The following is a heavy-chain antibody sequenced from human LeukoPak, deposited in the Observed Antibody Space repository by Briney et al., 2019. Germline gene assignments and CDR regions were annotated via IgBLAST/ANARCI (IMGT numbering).Heavy chain of an antibody. J-gene: IGHJ4*02. CDR3: QSRFLEWLLDY. CDR2: IYDTGSR. V-gene: IGHV4-39*01. D-gene: IGHD3-3*01. CDR1: GHSIRSNNNY. Sequence: SETRSLTCTVAGHSIRSNNNYWGWIRQPPGKGREWIGSIYDTGSRFYITTIKSRVIISVDTSKHQSDLKLSSVTAADTAVYYCQSRFLEWLLDYWGQGTLVTVSS.